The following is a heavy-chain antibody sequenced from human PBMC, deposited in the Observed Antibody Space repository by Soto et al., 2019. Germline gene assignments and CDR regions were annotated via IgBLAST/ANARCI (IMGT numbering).Heavy chain of an antibody. CDR2: IWNDGSKK. J-gene: IGHJ6*02. CDR1: GFIFSSHG. Sequence: PGGSLRLSCAASGFIFSSHGMHWVRQAPGKGLEWVAVIWNDGSKKYYADSVKGRFTISRDNAKNSLYLQMNSLRAEDTALYYCAKGGATIAAAGKGHYYYGMDVWGQGTTVTVSS. CDR3: AKGGATIAAAGKGHYYYGMDV. D-gene: IGHD6-13*01. V-gene: IGHV3-33*03.